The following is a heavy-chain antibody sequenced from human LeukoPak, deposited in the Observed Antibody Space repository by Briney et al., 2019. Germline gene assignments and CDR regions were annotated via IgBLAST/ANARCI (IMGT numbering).Heavy chain of an antibody. Sequence: ASVKDSCKASGYTFTGYYMHWVRQAPGQGLEWMGWINPNSGGTNYAQKFQGRVTMTRDTSISTAYMELSRLRSDDTAVYYCARECYDSSGYSESGAFDIWGQGTMVTVSS. CDR2: INPNSGGT. CDR1: GYTFTGYY. D-gene: IGHD3-22*01. CDR3: ARECYDSSGYSESGAFDI. V-gene: IGHV1-2*02. J-gene: IGHJ3*02.